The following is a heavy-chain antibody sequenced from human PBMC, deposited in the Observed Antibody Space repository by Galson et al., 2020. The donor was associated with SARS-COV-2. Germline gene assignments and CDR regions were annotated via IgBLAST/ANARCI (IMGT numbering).Heavy chain of an antibody. CDR3: ERECGDTSSSVFDY. D-gene: IGHD2-21*01. V-gene: IGHV1-46*01. CDR1: GYTFTSYY. J-gene: IGHJ4*02. CDR2: INPRDAIT. Sequence: ASVKVSCKASGYTFTSYYLHWVRQAPGQALEWVGIINPRDAITAYAQKFQGRVTMTRDTSTSTVYMELSSLRLEDTAVYYCERECGDTSSSVFDYWGRGTLVTVAS.